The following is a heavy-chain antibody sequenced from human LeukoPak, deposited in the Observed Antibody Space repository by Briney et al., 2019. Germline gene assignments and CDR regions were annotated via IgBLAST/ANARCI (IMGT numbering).Heavy chain of an antibody. CDR3: ARGSSGAVAGTSGA. CDR1: GYTFTSYD. V-gene: IGHV1-8*01. J-gene: IGHJ5*02. Sequence: EASVKVSCKASGYTFTSYDINWVRQATGQGLEWMGWMNPNSGNTGYAQKFQGRVTITRNTSISTAYMELSSLRSEDTAVYYCARGSSGAVAGTSGAWGQGTLVTVSS. D-gene: IGHD6-19*01. CDR2: MNPNSGNT.